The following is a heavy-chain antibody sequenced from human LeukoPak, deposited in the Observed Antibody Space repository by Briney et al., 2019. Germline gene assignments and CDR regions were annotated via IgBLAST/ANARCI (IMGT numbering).Heavy chain of an antibody. Sequence: GGSLRLSCAASGFTVSSNYMSWVRQAPGKGLEWVSVIYSGGSTYYADSVKGRLTISRDNSKNTLYLQMNSLRAEDTAVYYCARGLMWELGDYWGQGTLVTVSS. CDR1: GFTVSSNY. D-gene: IGHD1-26*01. CDR3: ARGLMWELGDY. CDR2: IYSGGST. J-gene: IGHJ4*02. V-gene: IGHV3-53*01.